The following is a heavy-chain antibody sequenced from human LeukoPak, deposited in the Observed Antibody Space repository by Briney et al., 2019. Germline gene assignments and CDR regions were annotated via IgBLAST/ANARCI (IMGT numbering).Heavy chain of an antibody. D-gene: IGHD5-24*01. CDR2: ISYDGSNK. CDR1: GFTFSSYA. J-gene: IGHJ3*02. CDR3: ARESSQDNPAFDI. Sequence: PGGSLRLSCAASGFTFSSYAMHWVRQAPGKGLEWVAVISYDGSNKYYADSVKGRFTISRDNSKNTLYLQMNSLRAEDTAVYYCARESSQDNPAFDIWGQGTMVTVSS. V-gene: IGHV3-30*04.